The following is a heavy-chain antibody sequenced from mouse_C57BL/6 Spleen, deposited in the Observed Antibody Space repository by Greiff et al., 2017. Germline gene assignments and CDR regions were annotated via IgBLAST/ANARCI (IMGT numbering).Heavy chain of an antibody. V-gene: IGHV1-50*01. Sequence: VQLQQPGAELVKPGTSVKLSCKASGYTFTSYWMQWVKQRPGQGLEWIGEIDPSDSYTNYNQKFKGKATLTVDTSSSTAYMQLSSLTSEDSAVYYCARGGSGRTGAYWGQGTLVTVSA. J-gene: IGHJ3*01. CDR2: IDPSDSYT. D-gene: IGHD3-2*02. CDR3: ARGGSGRTGAY. CDR1: GYTFTSYW.